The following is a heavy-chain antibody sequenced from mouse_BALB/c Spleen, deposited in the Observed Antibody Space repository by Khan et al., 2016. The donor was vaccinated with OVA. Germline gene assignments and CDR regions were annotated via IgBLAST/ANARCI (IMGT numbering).Heavy chain of an antibody. J-gene: IGHJ3*01. CDR1: GYSITSEYT. Sequence: EVQLQESGPGLVKPSQSLSLTCTVTGYSITSEYTWNWIRQFPGHKLEWMGFISYSGNTRYNPSLKSRISITRDTSKNQFFLQLKSVTSEDTATYYGARKDYYDYDPFPYWGQGTLVTVSA. CDR2: ISYSGNT. CDR3: ARKDYYDYDPFPY. D-gene: IGHD2-4*01. V-gene: IGHV3-2*02.